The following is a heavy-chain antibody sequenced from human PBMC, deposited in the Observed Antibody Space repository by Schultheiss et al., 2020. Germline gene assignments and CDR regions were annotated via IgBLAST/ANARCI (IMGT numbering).Heavy chain of an antibody. CDR2: ISAYNGNT. V-gene: IGHV1-18*01. J-gene: IGHJ4*02. CDR1: GGTFSSYA. Sequence: AAVKVSCKASGGTFSSYAISWVRQAPGQGLEWMGGISAYNGNTNYAQKLQGRVTMTTDTSTSTAYMELRSLRSDDTAVYYCAREGSSGWYGDYWGQGTLVTVSS. CDR3: AREGSSGWYGDY. D-gene: IGHD6-19*01.